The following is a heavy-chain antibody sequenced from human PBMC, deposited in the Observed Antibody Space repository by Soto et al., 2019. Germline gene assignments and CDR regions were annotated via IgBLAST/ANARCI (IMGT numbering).Heavy chain of an antibody. CDR2: ISYDGSNK. J-gene: IGHJ4*02. V-gene: IGHV3-30*18. CDR1: GFTFSSYG. D-gene: IGHD6-19*01. Sequence: LRRSCAASGFTFSSYGMHWVRQAPCKGLEWVAVISYDGSNKYYADSVKGRFTISRDNSKNTLYLQMNSLRAEDTAVYYCAKESAGYSSGWYNDYFDYWGQGTLVTVSS. CDR3: AKESAGYSSGWYNDYFDY.